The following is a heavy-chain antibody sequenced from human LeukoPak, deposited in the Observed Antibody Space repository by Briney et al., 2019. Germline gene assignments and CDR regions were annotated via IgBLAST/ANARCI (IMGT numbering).Heavy chain of an antibody. CDR2: IYYSGST. D-gene: IGHD1-26*01. CDR3: ARLGLRVGATTGFDP. V-gene: IGHV4-59*08. CDR1: GGSISGYY. J-gene: IGHJ5*02. Sequence: PSETLSLTCTVSGGSISGYYWSWIRQPPGKGLEWIGYIYYSGSTNYNPSLKSRVTISVDTSKNQFSLKLSSVTAADTAVYYCARLGLRVGATTGFDPWGQGTLVTVSS.